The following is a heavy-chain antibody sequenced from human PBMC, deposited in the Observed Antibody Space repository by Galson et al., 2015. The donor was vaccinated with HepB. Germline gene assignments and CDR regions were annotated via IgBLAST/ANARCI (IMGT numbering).Heavy chain of an antibody. D-gene: IGHD4-17*01. CDR3: ARAGTTKEFDY. CDR1: GDSVSSNNAT. Sequence: CAISGDSVSSNNATWNWIRLSPSRGLEWLARTYYRSKWYNDYAVSVKSRITINPDTSKNQFSLQLNSVTSEDTAVYYCARAGTTKEFDYWGQGTLATVSS. CDR2: TYYRSKWYN. V-gene: IGHV6-1*01. J-gene: IGHJ4*02.